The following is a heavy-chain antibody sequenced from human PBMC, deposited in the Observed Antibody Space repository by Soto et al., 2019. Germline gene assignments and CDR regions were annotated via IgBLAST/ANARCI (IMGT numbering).Heavy chain of an antibody. CDR1: GFTFSSYA. D-gene: IGHD3-3*01. J-gene: IGHJ6*02. CDR3: ARGSARYYDFWSGYYTKYYYYGMDV. Sequence: GGSLRLSCAASGFTFSSYAMHWVRQAPGQGLEWVAVISYDGSNKYYADSVKGRFTISRDNSKNTLYLQMNSLRAEDAAVYYCARGSARYYDFWSGYYTKYYYYGMDVWGQGTTVTV. V-gene: IGHV3-30-3*01. CDR2: ISYDGSNK.